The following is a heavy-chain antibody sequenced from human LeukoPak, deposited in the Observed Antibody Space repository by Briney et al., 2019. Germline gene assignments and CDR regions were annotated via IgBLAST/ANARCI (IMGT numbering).Heavy chain of an antibody. V-gene: IGHV3-23*01. D-gene: IGHD3-22*01. CDR1: GFTFSSYA. CDR3: AKGERYDSSGYYSGSDAFDI. J-gene: IGHJ3*02. CDR2: ISGSGGST. Sequence: GGSLRLSCAASGFTFSSYAMSWVRQAPGKGLEWVSAISGSGGSTYYADSVKGRFTISRDNSKNTLYLQMNSLRAEDTAVYYCAKGERYDSSGYYSGSDAFDIWGQGTMVTVSS.